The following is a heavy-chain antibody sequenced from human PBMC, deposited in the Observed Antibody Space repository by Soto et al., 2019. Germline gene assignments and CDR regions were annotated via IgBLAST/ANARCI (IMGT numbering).Heavy chain of an antibody. Sequence: QVQLQESGPGLVKPSGTLSLTCAVSSVSMTSENWWNWIRQPPGKGLEWIGDIHHNGVTNYNPSLRRPGTMSVETSKKQFSLIMSSATAAETAVYYCTRGGGGDNWSKKPFDPWGQGTLVTVSS. D-gene: IGHD1-20*01. CDR1: SVSMTSENW. J-gene: IGHJ5*02. V-gene: IGHV4-4*02. CDR2: IHHNGVT. CDR3: TRGGGGDNWSKKPFDP.